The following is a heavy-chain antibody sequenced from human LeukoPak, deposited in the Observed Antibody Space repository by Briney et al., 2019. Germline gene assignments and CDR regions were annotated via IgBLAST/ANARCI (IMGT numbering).Heavy chain of an antibody. D-gene: IGHD6-13*01. J-gene: IGHJ4*02. CDR3: AKCWRVVSGNWYLSFDS. CDR2: ISDRGDET. V-gene: IGHV3-23*01. CDR1: GFTFSSYA. Sequence: GGSLRLSCAASGFTFSSYAMSWVRQAPGKGLEWVSSISDRGDETYYADSVRGRFTISRDNSKNTLYLQMKSLGGDDTALYYCAKCWRVVSGNWYLSFDSWGQGTLVTVSS.